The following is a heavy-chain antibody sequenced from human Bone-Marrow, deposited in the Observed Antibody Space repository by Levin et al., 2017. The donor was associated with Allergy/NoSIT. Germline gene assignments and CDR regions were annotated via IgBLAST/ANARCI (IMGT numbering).Heavy chain of an antibody. V-gene: IGHV4-39*01. CDR1: GGSISTDNYF. CDR2: IYYSGST. J-gene: IGHJ4*02. CDR3: ARSVGATTVTTAPES. Sequence: RSQTLSLTCSVSGGSISTDNYFWGWIRQPPGKGLEWIGSIYYSGSTYYNPSLKSRVTISVDTSKNQFSLKLNSVTAADPAVYYCARSVGATTVTTAPESWGQGTLVTVSS. D-gene: IGHD4-17*01.